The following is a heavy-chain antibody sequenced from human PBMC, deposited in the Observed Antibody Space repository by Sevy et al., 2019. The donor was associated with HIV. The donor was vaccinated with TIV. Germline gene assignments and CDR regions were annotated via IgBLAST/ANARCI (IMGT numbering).Heavy chain of an antibody. CDR2: IYPGDSDT. CDR1: GYSFTSYW. D-gene: IGHD3-10*01. J-gene: IGHJ4*02. Sequence: GESLKISCKGSGYSFTSYWIGWVRQMPGKGLEWMGIIYPGDSDTRYSPSFQGQVTISADKSINTAYLQWSSLKASDTAMYYCARLSEAMYYYGSGSLGSYFDYWGQGTLVTVSS. CDR3: ARLSEAMYYYGSGSLGSYFDY. V-gene: IGHV5-51*01.